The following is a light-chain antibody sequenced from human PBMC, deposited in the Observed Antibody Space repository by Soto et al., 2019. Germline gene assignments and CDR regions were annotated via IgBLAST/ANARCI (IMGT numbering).Light chain of an antibody. Sequence: QSVLTQPPSVSGAPGQRVAISCTGSSSNIETNYDVHWYHHLPGTAPKLLIYGTNNRPSGVPDRFSGSRSGTSASLAITGLQAEDEGDYYCSSYTSSSTYVFGTGTKVTVL. J-gene: IGLJ1*01. V-gene: IGLV1-40*01. CDR1: SSNIETNYD. CDR2: GTN. CDR3: SSYTSSSTYV.